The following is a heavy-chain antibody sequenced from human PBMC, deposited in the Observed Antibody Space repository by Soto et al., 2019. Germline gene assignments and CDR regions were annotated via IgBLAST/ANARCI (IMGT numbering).Heavy chain of an antibody. V-gene: IGHV1-69*06. CDR3: ARGYDSSGFLVAPKIYYYYGMDV. D-gene: IGHD3-22*01. CDR1: GGTFSSYA. CDR2: IIPIFGTA. Sequence: WASVKVSCKASGGTFSSYAISWLRQAPGQGLEWMGGIIPIFGTANYAQKFQGRVTITADKSTSTAYMELSSLRSEDTAVYYCARGYDSSGFLVAPKIYYYYGMDVWGQGATVTVSS. J-gene: IGHJ6*02.